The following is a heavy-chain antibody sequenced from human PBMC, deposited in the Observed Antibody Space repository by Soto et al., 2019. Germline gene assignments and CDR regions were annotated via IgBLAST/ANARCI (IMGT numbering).Heavy chain of an antibody. D-gene: IGHD2-15*01. CDR3: ARDSSTPGLYYYYYGRDV. CDR1: GYTFTSYY. CDR2: INPSSGST. V-gene: IGHV1-46*01. Sequence: GASVKVSCKASGYTFTSYYMHWVRQAPGQGLEWMGIINPSSGSTSSAQKFQGRATMTRDTSTTTVYMEQSSLRSEDTAVYYCARDSSTPGLYYYYYGRDVWGQGTTVIDSS. J-gene: IGHJ6*02.